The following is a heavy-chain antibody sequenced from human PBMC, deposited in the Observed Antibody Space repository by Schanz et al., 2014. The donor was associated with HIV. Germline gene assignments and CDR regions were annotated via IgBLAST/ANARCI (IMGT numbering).Heavy chain of an antibody. J-gene: IGHJ6*02. V-gene: IGHV3-30*07. CDR1: GFTFSSYG. CDR2: ISHDGSKK. CDR3: ARDRRMYTVSPRVYNMDF. Sequence: QVQLVESGGGLVKPGGSLRLSCAASGFTFSSYGMHWARQAPGKGLEGMAVISHDGSKKYYADSVKGRFTISRDNAKNSLYLQMNSLRAEDTAVYYCARDRRMYTVSPRVYNMDFWGQGTTVTVSS. D-gene: IGHD1-1*01.